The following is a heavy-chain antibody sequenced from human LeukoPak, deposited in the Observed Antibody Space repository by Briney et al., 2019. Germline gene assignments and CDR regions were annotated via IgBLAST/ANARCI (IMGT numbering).Heavy chain of an antibody. V-gene: IGHV1-46*01. Sequence: ASVKVSCKASGYTFTSYYMHWVRQAPGQGLEWMGIINLSGGSTSYEQKFQGRVTMTRDTSTSTVYMELSSLRSEDTAVYYCARESLPGRRFDPWGQGTLVTVSS. CDR2: INLSGGST. CDR1: GYTFTSYY. J-gene: IGHJ5*02. D-gene: IGHD6-25*01. CDR3: ARESLPGRRFDP.